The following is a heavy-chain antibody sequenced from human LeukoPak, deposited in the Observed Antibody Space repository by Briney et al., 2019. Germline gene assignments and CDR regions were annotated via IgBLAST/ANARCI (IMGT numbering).Heavy chain of an antibody. V-gene: IGHV4-39*01. CDR1: GGSLSSSSYY. CDR3: ARSPYYDYVWGSYRPYYFDY. CDR2: IYYSGST. Sequence: PSETLSLTCTVSGGSLSSSSYYWGWIRQPPGKGLEWIGSIYYSGSTYYNPSLKSRITISVDTSKNQFSLKLRFVTAADTAVYYCARSPYYDYVWGSYRPYYFDYWGQGTLVTVSS. J-gene: IGHJ4*02. D-gene: IGHD3-16*02.